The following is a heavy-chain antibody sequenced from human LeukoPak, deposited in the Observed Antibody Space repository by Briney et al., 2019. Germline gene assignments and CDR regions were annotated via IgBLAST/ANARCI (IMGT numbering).Heavy chain of an antibody. CDR1: GDSIGSNY. CDR3: ARDYYDSRGEAFDI. V-gene: IGHV4-59*01. Sequence: SETLSLTCTVSGDSIGSNYWSWIRQPPGKGLEWIGYIFYVGSSNYNPSLKSRVTISVDTSKNQFSLKLNSVTAADTAVYYCARDYYDSRGEAFDIWGQGTMVTVSS. D-gene: IGHD3-22*01. J-gene: IGHJ3*02. CDR2: IFYVGSS.